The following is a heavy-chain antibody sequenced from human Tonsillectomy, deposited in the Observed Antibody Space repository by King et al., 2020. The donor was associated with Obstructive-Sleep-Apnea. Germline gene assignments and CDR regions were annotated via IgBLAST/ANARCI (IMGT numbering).Heavy chain of an antibody. J-gene: IGHJ6*02. CDR2: ISTSSSAI. Sequence: VQLVESGGGLVQPGGSLRLSCAASGFTFRSYSMNWVRQAPGKGLEWVSYISTSSSAIYYADSVKGRFIIPRDNAENSLYLQMNSVRAEDTAVYWCARDRQRLVPGYYYYGLDVWGQGTTVTVSS. V-gene: IGHV3-48*04. D-gene: IGHD6-13*01. CDR1: GFTFRSYS. CDR3: ARDRQRLVPGYYYYGLDV.